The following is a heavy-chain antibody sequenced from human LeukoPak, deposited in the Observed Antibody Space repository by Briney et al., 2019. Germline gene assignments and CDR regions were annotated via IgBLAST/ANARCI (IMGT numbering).Heavy chain of an antibody. CDR1: GFTFNSYT. V-gene: IGHV3-30*04. J-gene: IGHJ2*01. D-gene: IGHD5-18*01. CDR2: ISFDESNK. CDR3: ARDGYTYGTYWYSDL. Sequence: RAGGSLRLSCAASGFTFNSYTMHWVRQAPGKGLEWVAGISFDESNKYYADSVQGRFSISRDNSKNTLYVQMNSVRAEDTAVYYCARDGYTYGTYWYSDLWGRGTLVTVSS.